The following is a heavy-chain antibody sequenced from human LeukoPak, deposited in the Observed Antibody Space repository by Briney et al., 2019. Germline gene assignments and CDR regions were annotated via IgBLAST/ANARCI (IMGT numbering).Heavy chain of an antibody. Sequence: SETLSLTCTVSGGSISSSSYYWGWIRQPPGKGLEWIGSIYYSGSTYYNPSLKSRVTISVDTSKNQFSLKLSSVTAADTAVYYCARDYSGYDYGDYYFDYWGQGTLVTVSS. CDR2: IYYSGST. D-gene: IGHD5-12*01. V-gene: IGHV4-39*07. CDR1: GGSISSSSYY. CDR3: ARDYSGYDYGDYYFDY. J-gene: IGHJ4*02.